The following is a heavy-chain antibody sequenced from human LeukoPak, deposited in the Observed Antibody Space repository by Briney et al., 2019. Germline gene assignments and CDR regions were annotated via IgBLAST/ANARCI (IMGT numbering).Heavy chain of an antibody. CDR2: ISGSGGST. CDR3: ARLQRGYSYGPSDY. J-gene: IGHJ4*02. Sequence: TGGSLRLSCAASGFTFSSYAMSWVRRAPGKGLEWVSAISGSGGSTYYADSVKGRFTISRDNSKNTLYLQMNSLRAEDTAVYYCARLQRGYSYGPSDYWGQGTLVTVSS. V-gene: IGHV3-23*01. D-gene: IGHD5-18*01. CDR1: GFTFSSYA.